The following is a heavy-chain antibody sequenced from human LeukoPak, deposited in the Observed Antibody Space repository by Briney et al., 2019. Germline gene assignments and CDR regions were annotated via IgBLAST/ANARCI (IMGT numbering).Heavy chain of an antibody. CDR3: ARVATVRFFPSGYFDY. CDR2: ISAYNGNT. D-gene: IGHD3-3*01. V-gene: IGHV1-18*01. J-gene: IGHJ4*02. Sequence: ASVKLSCKASGYTFTSYGISWVRQAPGQGLEWMGWISAYNGNTNYAQKFQGRVTMTTDTSTSTAYMELRSLRSDDTAVYYCARVATVRFFPSGYFDYWGQGTLVTVSS. CDR1: GYTFTSYG.